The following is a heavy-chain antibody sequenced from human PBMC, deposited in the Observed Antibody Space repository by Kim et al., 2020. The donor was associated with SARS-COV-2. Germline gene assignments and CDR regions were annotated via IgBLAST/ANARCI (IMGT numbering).Heavy chain of an antibody. V-gene: IGHV3-73*01. CDR1: GFTFSGSA. CDR3: TRHRSGVYGMDV. CDR2: IRSKANSYAT. Sequence: GGSLRLSCAASGFTFSGSAMHWVRQASGKGLEWVGRIRSKANSYATAYAASVKGRFTISRDDSKNTAYLQMNSLKTEDTAVYYCTRHRSGVYGMDVWGQGTTVTVSS. J-gene: IGHJ6*02. D-gene: IGHD3-10*01.